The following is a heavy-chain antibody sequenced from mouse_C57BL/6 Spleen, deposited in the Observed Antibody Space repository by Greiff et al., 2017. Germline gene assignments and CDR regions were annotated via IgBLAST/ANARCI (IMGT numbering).Heavy chain of an antibody. V-gene: IGHV5-12*01. J-gene: IGHJ4*01. D-gene: IGHD2-5*01. CDR1: GFTFSDYY. CDR3: ARQKGYSNYGDAMDY. Sequence: EVKLVESGGGLVQPGGSLKLSCAASGFTFSDYYMYWVRQTPEKRLEWVAYISNGGGSTYYPDTVKGRFTISKDNAKNTLYLQMSRLKSEDTAMYDCARQKGYSNYGDAMDYWGQGTSVTVSS. CDR2: ISNGGGST.